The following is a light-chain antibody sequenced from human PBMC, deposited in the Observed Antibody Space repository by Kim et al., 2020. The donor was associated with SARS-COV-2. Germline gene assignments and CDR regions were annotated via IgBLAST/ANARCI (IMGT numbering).Light chain of an antibody. CDR2: KDS. V-gene: IGLV3-27*01. J-gene: IGLJ3*02. Sequence: SVCPGQTARITCSGDVLAKRYARWFQQKPGQAPLLVIYKDSKRPSGIPERFSGSSSGTTVTLTISGAQVEDEADYYCYSAADNNWLFGGGTQLTVL. CDR3: YSAADNNWL. CDR1: VLAKRY.